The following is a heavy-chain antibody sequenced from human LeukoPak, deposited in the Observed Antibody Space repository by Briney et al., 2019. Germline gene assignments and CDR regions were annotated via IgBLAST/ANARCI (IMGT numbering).Heavy chain of an antibody. CDR2: IYSSGST. V-gene: IGHV4-39*07. J-gene: IGHJ4*02. CDR3: ARDPYSGYGRFDY. CDR1: GGSISSSTCY. D-gene: IGHD5-12*01. Sequence: ASETLALTCTVSGGSISSSTCYWGWIRQPPGKGLEWIGTIYSSGSTYYNPSLKSRVTISVDTSKNQFSLKLNSVTAADTAVYYCARDPYSGYGRFDYWGQGTLVTVSS.